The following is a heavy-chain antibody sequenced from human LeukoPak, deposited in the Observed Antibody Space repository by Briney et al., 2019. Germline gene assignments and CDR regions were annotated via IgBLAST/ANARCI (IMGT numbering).Heavy chain of an antibody. J-gene: IGHJ4*02. CDR1: GFPFSNAW. CDR2: IKTKTYGGTT. CDR3: TTTPLSGDY. Sequence: PGGSLRLSCVASGFPFSNAWMSWVRQAPGKGLEWVGQIKTKTYGGTTDYAAPMKGRFTISRDDSKNTVYLQMNSLKTEDTAVYYCTTTPLSGDYWGQGTLVTVSS. V-gene: IGHV3-15*01. D-gene: IGHD2-15*01.